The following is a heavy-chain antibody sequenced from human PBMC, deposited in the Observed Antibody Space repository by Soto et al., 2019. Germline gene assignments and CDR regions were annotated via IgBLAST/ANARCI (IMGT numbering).Heavy chain of an antibody. Sequence: QVQLVQSGAEVKKPGASVKVSCKASGYTFTSYGISWVRQAPGQGLEWMGWISAYNGNTNYAQKLQGRVTMTTDTTTSTGNMELRILRSDDTAVYYCARGLLQFLGGWAFDIWGQGTMVTVSS. V-gene: IGHV1-18*01. J-gene: IGHJ3*02. CDR3: ARGLLQFLGGWAFDI. D-gene: IGHD3-3*01. CDR2: ISAYNGNT. CDR1: GYTFTSYG.